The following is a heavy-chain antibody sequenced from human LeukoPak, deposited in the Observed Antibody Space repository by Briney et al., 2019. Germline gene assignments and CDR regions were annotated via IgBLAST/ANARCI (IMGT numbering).Heavy chain of an antibody. CDR1: GYIFSKYA. CDR3: ARVYTGTGTDSDAFDI. D-gene: IGHD6-13*01. Sequence: ASVKVSCKASGYIFSKYAITWVRQAPGQGLEWMGWISVNNGNTKYAQKFQGRVTMTTDTSTSTAHMELRSLRSDDTAVYYCARVYTGTGTDSDAFDIWGQGTMVTVSS. J-gene: IGHJ3*02. CDR2: ISVNNGNT. V-gene: IGHV1-18*01.